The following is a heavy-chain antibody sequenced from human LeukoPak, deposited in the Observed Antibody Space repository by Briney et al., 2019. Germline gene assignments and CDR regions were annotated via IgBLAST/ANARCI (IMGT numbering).Heavy chain of an antibody. D-gene: IGHD4-11*01. Sequence: GGSLRLSCAASGFTFSSYWMSWVRQAPGKGLEWVANIKQDGSEKYYVDSVKGRFIISRDNAKNSLYLQMNSLRAEDTAVYYCARALYTVTTLFLGMDVWGQGTTVTVSS. CDR2: IKQDGSEK. CDR1: GFTFSSYW. V-gene: IGHV3-7*03. CDR3: ARALYTVTTLFLGMDV. J-gene: IGHJ6*02.